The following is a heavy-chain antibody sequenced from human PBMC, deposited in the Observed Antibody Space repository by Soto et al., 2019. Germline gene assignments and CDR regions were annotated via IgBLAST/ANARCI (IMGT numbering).Heavy chain of an antibody. Sequence: TSETKSVPSPLSGGTISSYAGNWIRQPPRKGHEWIGYIYYSGSTNYNPSLKSRVTISVDTSKNQFSLKLTSVTAADTAVYYCARQSTGYCSSTSCPFDYWGLGTVVTVSS. CDR2: IYYSGST. J-gene: IGHJ4*02. CDR1: GGTISSYA. V-gene: IGHV4-59*08. D-gene: IGHD2-2*01. CDR3: ARQSTGYCSSTSCPFDY.